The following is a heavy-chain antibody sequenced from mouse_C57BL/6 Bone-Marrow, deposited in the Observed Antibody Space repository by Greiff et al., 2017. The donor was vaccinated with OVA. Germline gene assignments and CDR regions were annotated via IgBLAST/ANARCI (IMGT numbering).Heavy chain of an antibody. Sequence: EVQVVESGGDLVKPGGSLKLSCAASGFTFSSYGMSWVRQTPDKRLEWVATISSGGSYTYYPDSVKGRFTISRDNAKNTLYLQMSSLKSEDTAMYYCARHRGVRFDYWGQGTTLTVSS. V-gene: IGHV5-6*01. D-gene: IGHD2-14*01. CDR2: ISSGGSYT. CDR1: GFTFSSYG. CDR3: ARHRGVRFDY. J-gene: IGHJ2*01.